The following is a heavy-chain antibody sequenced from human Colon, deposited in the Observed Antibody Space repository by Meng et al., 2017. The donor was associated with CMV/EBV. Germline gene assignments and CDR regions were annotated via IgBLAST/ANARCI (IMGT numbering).Heavy chain of an antibody. CDR1: GYTFSDYC. CDR2: VSADNGKT. V-gene: IGHV1-18*01. J-gene: IGHJ4*02. Sequence: ASVKVSCKASGYTFSDYCIRWVRQAPGDGLEWMGWVSADNGKTDYAQKIQGRVTMTTDASTSTAYMELRSLRSDDSATYYWARGWGTDSGYDRRVGDCWGQGTLVTVSS. D-gene: IGHD5-12*01. CDR3: ARGWGTDSGYDRRVGDC.